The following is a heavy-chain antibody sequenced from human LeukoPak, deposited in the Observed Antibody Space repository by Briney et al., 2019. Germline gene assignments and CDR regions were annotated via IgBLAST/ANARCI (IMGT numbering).Heavy chain of an antibody. CDR2: ISWDGGST. CDR3: AKANGDDFWSGPGFDY. Sequence: GGSLRLSCAASGFTFDDYAMPWVRQAPGKGLGWVSLISWDGGSTYYADSVKGRFTISRDNSKNSLYLQMNSLRAEDTALYYCAKANGDDFWSGPGFDYWGQGTLVTVSS. V-gene: IGHV3-43D*03. J-gene: IGHJ4*02. D-gene: IGHD3-3*01. CDR1: GFTFDDYA.